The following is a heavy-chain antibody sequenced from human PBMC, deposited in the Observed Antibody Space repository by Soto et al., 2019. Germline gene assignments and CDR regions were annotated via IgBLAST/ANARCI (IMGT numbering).Heavy chain of an antibody. CDR1: GFTFSSYA. CDR2: ISYDGSNK. CDR3: ARDHGGADYYFDY. D-gene: IGHD4-17*01. Sequence: GSLRLSCAASGFTFSSYAMHWVRQAPGKGLEWVAVISYDGSNKYYADSVKGRFTISRDNSKNTLYLQMNSLRAEDTAVYYCARDHGGADYYFDYWGQGTLVTVSS. V-gene: IGHV3-30-3*01. J-gene: IGHJ4*02.